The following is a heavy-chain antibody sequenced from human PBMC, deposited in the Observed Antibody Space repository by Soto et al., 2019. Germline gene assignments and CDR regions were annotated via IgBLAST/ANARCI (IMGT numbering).Heavy chain of an antibody. V-gene: IGHV4-31*03. J-gene: IGHJ4*02. CDR3: ARGRGDYYGSGSYGGVDFDY. CDR2: ISHSGST. D-gene: IGHD3-10*01. CDR1: GGSISSAAYY. Sequence: SETLSLTCTVSGGSISSAAYYWSWIRQHPGKGLEWIGYISHSGSTNYNPSLKSRVTISVDTSKNQFSLKLSSVTAADTAVYYCARGRGDYYGSGSYGGVDFDYWGQGTLVTVSS.